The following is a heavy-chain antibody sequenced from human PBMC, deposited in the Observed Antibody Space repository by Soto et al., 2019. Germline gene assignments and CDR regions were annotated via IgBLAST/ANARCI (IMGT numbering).Heavy chain of an antibody. V-gene: IGHV1-18*04. CDR1: GYTFTSYG. CDR3: AREPSQYYYDSSGPNWFDP. D-gene: IGHD3-22*01. CDR2: ISAYNGNT. Sequence: ASVKVSCKASGYTFTSYGISWVRQAPGQGLEWMGWISAYNGNTNYAQKLQGRVTMTTDTSTSTAYMELRSLRFDDTAVYYCAREPSQYYYDSSGPNWFDPWGQGTLVTVSS. J-gene: IGHJ5*02.